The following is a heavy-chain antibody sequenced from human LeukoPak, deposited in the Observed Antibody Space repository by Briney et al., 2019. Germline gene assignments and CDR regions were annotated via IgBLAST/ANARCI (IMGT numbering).Heavy chain of an antibody. D-gene: IGHD2-15*01. Sequence: ASVKVSCKSSGYTFIRHYLHWVRQAPGQGLEWVGLINPTGTSSWSAQKFQGRVTLTRDMSTSTDYMELSSLRSEDTAVYYCARDPLGLGYCSGGSCYSSWFDPWGQGTLVTVSS. CDR2: INPTGTSS. J-gene: IGHJ5*02. CDR3: ARDPLGLGYCSGGSCYSSWFDP. V-gene: IGHV1-46*01. CDR1: GYTFIRHY.